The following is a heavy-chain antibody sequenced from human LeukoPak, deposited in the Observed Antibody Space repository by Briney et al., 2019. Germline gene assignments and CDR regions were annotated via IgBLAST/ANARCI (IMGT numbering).Heavy chain of an antibody. V-gene: IGHV3-20*04. CDR3: ARSSGWYFDY. D-gene: IGHD6-19*01. CDR2: INWNGGST. CDR1: GFTSADYG. Sequence: SLRLSCAASGFTSADYGMSWVGQATGKGMECVSGINWNGGSTGYADSVKGRFTISRDNAKNSLYLQMNSLRAEDTALYYCARSSGWYFDYWGQGTLVTVSS. J-gene: IGHJ4*02.